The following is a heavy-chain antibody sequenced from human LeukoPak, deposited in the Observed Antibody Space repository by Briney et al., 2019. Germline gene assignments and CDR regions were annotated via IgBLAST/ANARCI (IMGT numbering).Heavy chain of an antibody. CDR3: TRGRGYSSGYLGEYFDY. CDR1: GFTFGDYT. V-gene: IGHV3-49*04. CDR2: IRIKAYGGTT. J-gene: IGHJ4*02. D-gene: IGHD5-18*01. Sequence: GRSLRLSCTASGFTFGDYTMHWVRQAPGKGLEWVSFIRIKAYGGTTAYAASVKDRFTISRNDSKSIAYLQMNSLKTEDTAVYYCTRGRGYSSGYLGEYFDYWGQGALVTVS.